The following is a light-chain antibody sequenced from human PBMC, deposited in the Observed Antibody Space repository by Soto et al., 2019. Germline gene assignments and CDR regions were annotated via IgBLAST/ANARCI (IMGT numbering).Light chain of an antibody. CDR2: DVS. CDR1: SSDVGGYNY. Sequence: QSALPQPASVSGSPGQSITISCTGTSSDVGGYNYVSWYQQHPGKAPKLMIYDVSNRPSGVSNRFSGSKSGNTASLTISGLQAEDEGDYSCSSYTTSSPHVVFGGGTKLTVL. J-gene: IGLJ2*01. CDR3: SSYTTSSPHVV. V-gene: IGLV2-14*01.